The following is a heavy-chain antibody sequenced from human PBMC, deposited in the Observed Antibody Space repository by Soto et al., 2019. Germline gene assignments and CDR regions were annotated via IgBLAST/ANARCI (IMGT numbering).Heavy chain of an antibody. CDR3: AKDGTDYDFWSGLSRSNWFDP. J-gene: IGHJ5*02. CDR1: GFTFSSYA. V-gene: IGHV3-23*01. CDR2: ISGSGGST. D-gene: IGHD3-3*01. Sequence: GGSLRLSCAASGFTFSSYAMSWVRQAPGKGLEWVSAISGSGGSTYYADSVKGRFTISRDNSKNTLYLQMNSLRVEDTAVYYCAKDGTDYDFWSGLSRSNWFDPWGQGTLVTVSS.